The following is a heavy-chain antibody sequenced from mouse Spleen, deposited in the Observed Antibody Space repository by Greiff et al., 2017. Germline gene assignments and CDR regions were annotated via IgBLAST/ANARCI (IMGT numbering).Heavy chain of an antibody. CDR3: ARVDLYYFDY. CDR2: IYPGNVNT. CDR1: GYTFTSYY. J-gene: IGHJ2*01. Sequence: QVQLKESGPELVKPGASVRISCKASGYTFTSYYIHWVKQRPGQGLEWIGWIYPGNVNTKYNEKFKGKATLTADKSSSTAYMQLSSLTSEDSAVYFCARVDLYYFDYWGQGTTLTVSS. V-gene: IGHV1S56*01.